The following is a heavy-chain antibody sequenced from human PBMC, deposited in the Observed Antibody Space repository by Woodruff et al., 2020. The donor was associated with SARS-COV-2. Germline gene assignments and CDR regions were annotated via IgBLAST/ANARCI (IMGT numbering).Heavy chain of an antibody. CDR3: TRHDFWSGYYFDY. Sequence: IRRDDSKSIAYLQMNSLKTEDTAVYYCTRHDFWSGYYFDYWGQGTLVTVSS. J-gene: IGHJ4*02. D-gene: IGHD3-3*01. V-gene: IGHV3-49*02.